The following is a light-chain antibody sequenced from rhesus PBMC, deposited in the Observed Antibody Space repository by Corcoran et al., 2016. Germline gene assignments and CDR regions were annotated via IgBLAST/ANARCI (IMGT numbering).Light chain of an antibody. J-gene: IGKJ1*01. CDR3: KQHDNSPWT. CDR1: QGISNW. CDR2: RAS. V-gene: IGKV1-69*01. Sequence: DIQMTQSPSSLSASVGDRVTITCRASQGISNWLAWYQQKPGKAPKLLIYRASKLETGVPSRFSGSGSWTDFPLTISRLPPEYSATYYCKQHDNSPWTFGQGTKVEIK.